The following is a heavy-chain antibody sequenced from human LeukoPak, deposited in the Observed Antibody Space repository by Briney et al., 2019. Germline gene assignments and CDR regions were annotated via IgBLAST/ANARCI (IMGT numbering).Heavy chain of an antibody. V-gene: IGHV4-39*07. CDR3: ARGLGWFGAYYFDY. CDR1: GGSISSSSYY. D-gene: IGHD3-10*01. Sequence: SEALSLTCTASGGSISSSSYYWGWIRQPPGKGLEWIGSIYYSGSTYYNPSHKSRVTISVDTSKNQFSLKLSSVTAADTAVYYCARGLGWFGAYYFDYWGQGTLVTVSS. CDR2: IYYSGST. J-gene: IGHJ4*02.